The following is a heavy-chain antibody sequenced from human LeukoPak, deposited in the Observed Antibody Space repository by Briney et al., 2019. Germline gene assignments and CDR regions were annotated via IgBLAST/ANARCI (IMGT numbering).Heavy chain of an antibody. J-gene: IGHJ6*02. Sequence: GASVKVSCKASGGTFSSYAISWVRQAPGQGLEWMGRIIPILGIANYAQKFQGRVTMTRNTSISTAYMELSSLRSEDTAVYYCARTYHDYDFWSGYYTSYYYYGMDVWGQGTTVTVSS. V-gene: IGHV1-69*04. CDR3: ARTYHDYDFWSGYYTSYYYYGMDV. D-gene: IGHD3-3*01. CDR1: GGTFSSYA. CDR2: IIPILGIA.